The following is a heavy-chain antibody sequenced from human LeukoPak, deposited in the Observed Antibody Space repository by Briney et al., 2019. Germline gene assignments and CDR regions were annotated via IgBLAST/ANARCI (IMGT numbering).Heavy chain of an antibody. CDR3: ARGFSTMVRGVIGNWFDP. Sequence: GGSLRLSCAASGFTFSSYAMSWVRQAPGKGLEWVSAISGSGGSTYYADSVKGRFTISRDNAKNSLYLQMNSLRAEDTAVYYCARGFSTMVRGVIGNWFDPWGQGTLVTVSS. V-gene: IGHV3-23*01. CDR2: ISGSGGST. J-gene: IGHJ5*02. CDR1: GFTFSSYA. D-gene: IGHD3-10*01.